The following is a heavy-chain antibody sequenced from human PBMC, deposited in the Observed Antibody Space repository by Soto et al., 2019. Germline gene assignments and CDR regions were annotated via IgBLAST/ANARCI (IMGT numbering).Heavy chain of an antibody. D-gene: IGHD3-16*01. CDR2: IKSKTDGGTT. V-gene: IGHV3-15*01. CDR1: GFTFSNAW. CDR3: STAPYIWGSYGTNY. Sequence: EVQLVESGGGLVKPGGSLRRSCAASGFTFSNAWMSWVRQAPGKGLEWVGRIKSKTDGGTTDYAAPVKGRFTISRDDSKNTLYLPMNSLQAEDTAVYYCSTAPYIWGSYGTNYWGQGTLVTVSS. J-gene: IGHJ4*02.